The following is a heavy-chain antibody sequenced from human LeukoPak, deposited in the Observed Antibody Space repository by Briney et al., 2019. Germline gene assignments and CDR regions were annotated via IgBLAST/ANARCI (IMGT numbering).Heavy chain of an antibody. J-gene: IGHJ5*02. D-gene: IGHD1-26*01. CDR3: ARGVGAETAGNH. CDR1: GDSISSGDYY. Sequence: SETLSLTCTVSGDSISSGDYYWSWIRQPAGKGLEWIGRISSSGSTNYNPSLKSRVTISVDTSKNQLSLKLRSVTAADTALYYCARGVGAETAGNHWGQGTLVTVSS. V-gene: IGHV4-61*02. CDR2: ISSSGST.